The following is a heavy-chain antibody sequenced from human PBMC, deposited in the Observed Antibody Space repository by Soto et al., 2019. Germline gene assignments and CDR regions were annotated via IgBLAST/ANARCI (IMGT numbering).Heavy chain of an antibody. CDR1: GFTFSSYA. Sequence: GGSLRLSCAASGFTFSSYAMHWVRQAPGKGLEYVSAISSNGGSTYYANSVKGRFTISRDNSKNTLYLQMGSLRAEDMAVYYCARSLEAVAGYYFDYWGQGTLVTVSS. V-gene: IGHV3-64*01. D-gene: IGHD6-19*01. CDR2: ISSNGGST. CDR3: ARSLEAVAGYYFDY. J-gene: IGHJ4*02.